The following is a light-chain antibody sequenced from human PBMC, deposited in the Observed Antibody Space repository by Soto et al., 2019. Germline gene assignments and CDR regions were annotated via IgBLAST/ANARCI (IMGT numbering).Light chain of an antibody. CDR1: RSVSSSY. CDR3: QQYGSSPLT. Sequence: EIVLTQAPGTLSLSPGERATLSCRASRSVSSSYLAWYQQRPGQAPRLLIYGASSRATGIPDRFSGSGSGTEFSLTISGLEPEDSAVYYCQQYGSSPLTFGGGTKVEI. CDR2: GAS. J-gene: IGKJ4*01. V-gene: IGKV3-20*01.